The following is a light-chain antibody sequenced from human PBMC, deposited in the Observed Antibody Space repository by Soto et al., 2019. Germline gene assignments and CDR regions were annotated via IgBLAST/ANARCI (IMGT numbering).Light chain of an antibody. CDR1: RSNIGAGYD. CDR3: QSYYSSLSGHVV. V-gene: IGLV1-40*01. J-gene: IGLJ2*01. CDR2: NNS. Sequence: QSVLTQPPSVSGAPGQRVTISCTGSRSNIGAGYDVHWYQQLPGTAPKFIIYNNSNRPSGVPDRFSVSKSGTSASLAITVLPAEDEDDYECQSYYSSLSGHVVFGGGTELTVL.